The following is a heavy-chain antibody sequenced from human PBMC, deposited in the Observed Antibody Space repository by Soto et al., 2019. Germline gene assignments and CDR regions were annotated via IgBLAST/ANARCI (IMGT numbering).Heavy chain of an antibody. CDR2: ISFDGSNK. J-gene: IGHJ6*03. CDR3: AKSLGEGPHYYFYMDV. Sequence: QVHLVESGGGVVQPGRSLRLSCAASGFTFSNFAMHWVRQAPGKGLEWVALISFDGSNKYYADSVKGRFTISRDKSTNTLYLHMNTLRAEDSAVYYCAKSLGEGPHYYFYMDVRGKGTTVTVS. CDR1: GFTFSNFA. V-gene: IGHV3-30*18.